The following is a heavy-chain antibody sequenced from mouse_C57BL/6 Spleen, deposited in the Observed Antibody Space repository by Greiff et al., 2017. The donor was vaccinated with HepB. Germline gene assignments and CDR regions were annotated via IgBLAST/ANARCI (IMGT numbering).Heavy chain of an antibody. V-gene: IGHV5-6*01. Sequence: EVQLVESGGDLVKPGGSLKLSCAASGFTFSSYGMSWVRQTPDKRLEWVATISSGGSYTYYPDSVKGRFTISRDNAKNTLYLQMSSLKSEDTAMYYCARRGVTTRDAMDYWGQGASVTVSS. J-gene: IGHJ4*01. CDR3: ARRGVTTRDAMDY. D-gene: IGHD2-2*01. CDR1: GFTFSSYG. CDR2: ISSGGSYT.